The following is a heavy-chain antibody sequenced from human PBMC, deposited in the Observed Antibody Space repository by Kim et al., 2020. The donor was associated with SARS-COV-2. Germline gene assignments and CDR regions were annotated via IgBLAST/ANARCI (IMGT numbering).Heavy chain of an antibody. CDR2: SSTI. Sequence: SSTIYYADSVKGRFTNSRDNAKTSLYLQMNSLRDEDTAVYYCARDRLLDYWGQGTLVTVSS. V-gene: IGHV3-48*02. J-gene: IGHJ4*02. CDR3: ARDRLLDY.